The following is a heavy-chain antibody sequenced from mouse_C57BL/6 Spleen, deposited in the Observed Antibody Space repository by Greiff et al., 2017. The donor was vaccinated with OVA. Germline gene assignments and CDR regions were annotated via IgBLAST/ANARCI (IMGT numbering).Heavy chain of an antibody. CDR2: INYDGSST. CDR1: GFTFSDYY. J-gene: IGHJ4*01. Sequence: EVKLMESEGGLVQPGSSMKLSCTASGFTFSDYYMAWVRQVPEKGLEWVANINYDGSSTYYLDSLKSRFIISRDNAKNILYLQMSSLESEDTATYYCARDYDGTRGAMDYWGEGTSVSVSS. CDR3: ARDYDGTRGAMDY. D-gene: IGHD2-3*01. V-gene: IGHV5-16*01.